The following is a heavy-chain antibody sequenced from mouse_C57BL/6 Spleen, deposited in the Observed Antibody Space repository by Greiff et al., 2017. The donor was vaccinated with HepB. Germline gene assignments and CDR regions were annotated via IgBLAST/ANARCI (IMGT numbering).Heavy chain of an antibody. D-gene: IGHD1-1*01. Sequence: VQLKESGPVLVKPGASVKMSCKASGYTFTDYYMNWVKQSHGKSLEWIGVINPYNGGTSYNQKFKGKATLTVDKSSSTAYMELNSLTSEDSAVYYCARNIYYGSSPYWYFDVWGTGTTVTVSS. V-gene: IGHV1-19*01. J-gene: IGHJ1*03. CDR2: INPYNGGT. CDR1: GYTFTDYY. CDR3: ARNIYYGSSPYWYFDV.